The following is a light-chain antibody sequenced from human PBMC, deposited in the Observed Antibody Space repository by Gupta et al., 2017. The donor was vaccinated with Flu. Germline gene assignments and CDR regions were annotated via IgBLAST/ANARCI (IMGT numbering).Light chain of an antibody. CDR2: EST. V-gene: IGLV1-51*02. Sequence: QYVLTQSPSVSGAPGQTVTISCSRNNANVGSHFVSWYQHRPGRAPTLLICESTRRVIGIPDRFSATNPGPSACLSIVGLESDDEADYYGATWDDSLQTTLFGPGTKLTVL. J-gene: IGLJ1*01. CDR3: ATWDDSLQTTL. CDR1: NANVGSHF.